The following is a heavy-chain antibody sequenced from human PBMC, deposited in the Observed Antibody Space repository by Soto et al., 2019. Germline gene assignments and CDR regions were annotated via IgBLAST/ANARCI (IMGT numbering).Heavy chain of an antibody. CDR3: ARDGFDSNYDHYYYYGMDV. CDR2: IIPIFGTA. J-gene: IGHJ6*02. CDR1: GGTFSSYA. V-gene: IGHV1-69*12. D-gene: IGHD4-4*01. Sequence: QVQLVQSGAEVKKPGSSVKVSCKASGGTFSSYAISWVRQAPGQGLEWMGGIIPIFGTANYAQKLQGRVTITADESTSPAYMELSSLRSEDTAVYYCARDGFDSNYDHYYYYGMDVWGQGTTVTVSS.